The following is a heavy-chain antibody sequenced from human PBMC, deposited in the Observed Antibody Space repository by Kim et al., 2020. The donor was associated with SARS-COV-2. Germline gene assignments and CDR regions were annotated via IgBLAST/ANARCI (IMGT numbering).Heavy chain of an antibody. Sequence: TYYVDSVRGRFTNSRDNAKKSIYLQMNSLRDDDTAVYYWERAGCNQGLDFWGQGTLVTVSS. CDR3: ERAGCNQGLDF. CDR2: T. D-gene: IGHD3-16*01. V-gene: IGHV3-7*04. J-gene: IGHJ4*02.